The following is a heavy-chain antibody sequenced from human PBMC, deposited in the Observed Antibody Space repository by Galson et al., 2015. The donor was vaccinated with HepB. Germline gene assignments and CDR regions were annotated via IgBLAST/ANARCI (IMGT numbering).Heavy chain of an antibody. Sequence: QSGAEVKKPGESLKISCKGSGYSFSNYWIGWVRQVPGKGLECMGTIYPGDSDTRYSPSFQGQVTISADKSISTAYLQWSSLRASDTATYYCAIYPAGTRYLQDWGQGTLVIVSS. J-gene: IGHJ1*01. CDR1: GYSFSNYW. D-gene: IGHD6-13*01. V-gene: IGHV5-51*01. CDR2: IYPGDSDT. CDR3: AIYPAGTRYLQD.